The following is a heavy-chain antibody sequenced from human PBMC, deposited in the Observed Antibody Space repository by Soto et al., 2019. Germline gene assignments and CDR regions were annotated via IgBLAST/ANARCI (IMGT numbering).Heavy chain of an antibody. CDR1: GFTFSNTW. CDR2: INSDGTTT. V-gene: IGHV3-74*01. J-gene: IGHJ6*02. D-gene: IGHD2-2*01. Sequence: GGSLRLSCAASGFTFSNTWMHWVRQAPGKGLVWVSHINSDGTTTTYADSVKGRFTISRDNAKNTVHLQMNSLRAEDTAVYYCATDGSYAQHVWGQGTTVTVS. CDR3: ATDGSYAQHV.